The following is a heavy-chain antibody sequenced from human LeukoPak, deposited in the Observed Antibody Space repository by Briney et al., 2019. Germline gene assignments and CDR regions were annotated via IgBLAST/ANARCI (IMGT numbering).Heavy chain of an antibody. D-gene: IGHD5-12*01. Sequence: PGGSLRLSCAASGFTFSSYWMSWVRQAPGKGLEWVANIKQDGSEKYYVDSVKGRFTISRDNAKNSLYLQMNSLRAEDTAAYYCARGPGYSGYDTFDYWGQGTLVTVSS. J-gene: IGHJ4*02. CDR1: GFTFSSYW. CDR3: ARGPGYSGYDTFDY. V-gene: IGHV3-7*03. CDR2: IKQDGSEK.